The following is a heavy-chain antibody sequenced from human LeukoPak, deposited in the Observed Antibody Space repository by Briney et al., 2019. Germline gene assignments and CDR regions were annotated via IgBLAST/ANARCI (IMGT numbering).Heavy chain of an antibody. CDR1: GGTFISYA. V-gene: IGHV1-69*01. CDR3: ATVNPVLGRTPWNYYYYGMDV. J-gene: IGHJ6*02. D-gene: IGHD2/OR15-2a*01. CDR2: IIPIFGTA. Sequence: SVKVSCKASGGTFISYAISWVRQAPGQGLEWMGGIIPIFGTANYAQKFQGRVTITADESTSTAYMELSSLRSEDTAVYYCATVNPVLGRTPWNYYYYGMDVWGQGTTVTVSS.